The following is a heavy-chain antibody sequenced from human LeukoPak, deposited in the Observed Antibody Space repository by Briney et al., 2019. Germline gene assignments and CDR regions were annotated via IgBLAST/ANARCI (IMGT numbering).Heavy chain of an antibody. Sequence: GGSLRLSCAGSGFTVSSNYMSWVRQAPGKGLEWVSVTYSGGSTYYADSVKGRFTISRDSSKNTLYLQMNSLRAEDTAVYYCARGRGSGWPFDYWGREPWSPSPQ. V-gene: IGHV3-66*01. D-gene: IGHD6-19*01. CDR3: ARGRGSGWPFDY. J-gene: IGHJ4*02. CDR1: GFTVSSNY. CDR2: TYSGGST.